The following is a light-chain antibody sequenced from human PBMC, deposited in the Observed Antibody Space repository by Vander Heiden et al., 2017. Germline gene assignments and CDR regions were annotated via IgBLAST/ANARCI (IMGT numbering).Light chain of an antibody. CDR3: AAWDDSLNGNWV. Sequence: SFLPPPPSPSAPPRQPVTIACAGSSSNIGSNSVNWYQQLPGTAPKLLIYSNNQRPSGVPDRFSGSKSGTSASLAISGLQSEDEADYYCAAWDDSLNGNWVFGGGTKLTVL. CDR2: SNN. J-gene: IGLJ3*02. V-gene: IGLV1-44*01. CDR1: SSNIGSNS.